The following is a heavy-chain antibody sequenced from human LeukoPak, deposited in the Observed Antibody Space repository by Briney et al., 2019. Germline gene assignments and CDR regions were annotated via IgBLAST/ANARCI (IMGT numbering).Heavy chain of an antibody. J-gene: IGHJ4*02. CDR2: ISGSGGST. V-gene: IGHV3-23*01. CDR3: ARPGDEMAIAGQYTN. CDR1: GFTFSSYA. Sequence: PGGSLRLSCAASGFTFSSYAMSWVRQAPGKGLEWVSAISGSGGSTYYADSVKGRFTISRDNSKNTLYLQMNSLRAEDTAVYYCARPGDEMAIAGQYTNWGQGTLVTVSS. D-gene: IGHD5-24*01.